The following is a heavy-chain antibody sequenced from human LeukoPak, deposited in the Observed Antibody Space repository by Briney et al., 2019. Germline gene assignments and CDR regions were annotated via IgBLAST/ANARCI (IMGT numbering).Heavy chain of an antibody. D-gene: IGHD1-1*01. Sequence: GGSLRLSCTASGFTPSNYWMTWVRQAPGKGLEWVAKIEKDGSATYYVDSMKGRFTVSRDNAANSLYLQMSNLGVEDTAVYSCARAGVTNQLGETYWYFDLWGRGTLVTVSS. J-gene: IGHJ2*01. CDR1: GFTPSNYW. CDR2: IEKDGSAT. CDR3: ARAGVTNQLGETYWYFDL. V-gene: IGHV3-7*01.